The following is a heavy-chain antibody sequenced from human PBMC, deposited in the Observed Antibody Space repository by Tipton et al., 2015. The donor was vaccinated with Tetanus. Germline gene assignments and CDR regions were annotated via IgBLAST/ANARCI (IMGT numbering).Heavy chain of an antibody. V-gene: IGHV4-61*08. Sequence: TLSLTCTVSGASVRRGDYSWNWIRQPPGKGLEWLAYVSYSGRTNSNYFLKSRITVSQDASKNQFSLRLSSVTAADTAVYYCASYNIPYYFDYWGRGTLVTVSS. CDR3: ASYNIPYYFDY. CDR1: GASVRRGDYS. J-gene: IGHJ4*02. CDR2: VSYSGRT. D-gene: IGHD2-2*02.